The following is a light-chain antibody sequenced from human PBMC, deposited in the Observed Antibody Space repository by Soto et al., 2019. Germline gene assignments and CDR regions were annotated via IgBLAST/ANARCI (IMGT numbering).Light chain of an antibody. J-gene: IGLJ2*01. CDR1: SSNIETNP. CDR3: GTWDASLSAGV. CDR2: NAD. V-gene: IGLV1-51*01. Sequence: QSVLTQPPSVSAAPGQKVTISCSGSSSNIETNPVSWYRHLPGTVPKLLIHNADKRPSGIPDPFSGSKSATSATLGITGLXXXXXXXYYCGTWDASLSAGVFGGGTK.